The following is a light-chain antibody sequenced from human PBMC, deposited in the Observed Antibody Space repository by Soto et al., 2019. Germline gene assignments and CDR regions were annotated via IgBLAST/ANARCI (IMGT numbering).Light chain of an antibody. J-gene: IGLJ2*01. CDR1: DSDIGTYNY. CDR3: SSFTSSDTLL. Sequence: QSVLTQPASVSGSPGQSITISCTGSDSDIGTYNYVSWYQHLPGKAPRLIIYEVTNRPSGISNRFSGSKSGNTASLTISGLQAEDDADYYCSSFTSSDTLLFGGGTKLTVL. V-gene: IGLV2-14*01. CDR2: EVT.